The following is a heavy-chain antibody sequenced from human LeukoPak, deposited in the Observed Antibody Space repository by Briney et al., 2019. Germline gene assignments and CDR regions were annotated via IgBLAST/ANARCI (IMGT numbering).Heavy chain of an antibody. Sequence: GGSLRLSCAASGFTFSTYWMTWVRQAPGKGLEWVANIKQDGSEKYYVDSVKGRFTISRDNAKNSLYLQMNSLRAEDTAVYHCAGGRDVYRYWGQGTLVTVSS. V-gene: IGHV3-7*01. CDR1: GFTFSTYW. CDR3: AGGRDVYRY. CDR2: IKQDGSEK. J-gene: IGHJ4*02. D-gene: IGHD5-24*01.